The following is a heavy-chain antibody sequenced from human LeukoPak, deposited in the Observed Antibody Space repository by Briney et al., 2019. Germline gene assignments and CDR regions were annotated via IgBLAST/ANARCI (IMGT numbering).Heavy chain of an antibody. J-gene: IGHJ4*02. D-gene: IGHD3/OR15-3a*01. Sequence: SETLSLTCAVYGGSFSGYYWSWIRQPPGKGLEWIGEINHSGSTNYNPSLKSQVSISIDTSKNQFSLRLTSVTAADTAVYYCSRQTGSGLFILPGGQGTLVTVSS. CDR1: GGSFSGYY. V-gene: IGHV4-34*01. CDR2: INHSGST. CDR3: SRQTGSGLFILP.